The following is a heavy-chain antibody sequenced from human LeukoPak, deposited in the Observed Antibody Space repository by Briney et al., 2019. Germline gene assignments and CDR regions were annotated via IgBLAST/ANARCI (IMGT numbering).Heavy chain of an antibody. CDR3: ARGGFYHSGSFDY. Sequence: PGGSLRLSCAASGFTFMNHWMHWVRQAPGKGLVWVSRINADESDSSYADFVKGRFTISRDNAKNTLYLQMDSLRADDTAVYYCARGGFYHSGSFDYWGQGTLVTVSS. J-gene: IGHJ4*02. D-gene: IGHD3-10*01. V-gene: IGHV3-74*01. CDR2: INADESDS. CDR1: GFTFMNHW.